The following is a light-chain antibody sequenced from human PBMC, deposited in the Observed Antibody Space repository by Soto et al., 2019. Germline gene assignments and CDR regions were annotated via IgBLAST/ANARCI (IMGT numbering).Light chain of an antibody. CDR3: QQYDTFWT. J-gene: IGKJ1*01. CDR2: DVT. V-gene: IGKV1-5*01. Sequence: DIQMTQSPPTLSASVGDRVTITCRASQSISSWLAWYQQKPGKAPKLLIYDVTHLESGVPSRFSGSGSGTEFTLTISSLQPDDSATYHCQQYDTFWTFGQGTKVDIK. CDR1: QSISSW.